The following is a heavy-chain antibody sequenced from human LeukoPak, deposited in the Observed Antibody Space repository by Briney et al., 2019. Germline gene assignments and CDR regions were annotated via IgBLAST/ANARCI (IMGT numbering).Heavy chain of an antibody. CDR3: TKDIYPMIVVVTRGAFDI. Sequence: GGSLRLSCADSGLTFRSHSMNWVRQAPGKGLEWVSSISSSSSYIYYADSVKGRFTISRDNAKNSLYLQMSSLRAEDTALYYCTKDIYPMIVVVTRGAFDIWGQGTMVTVSS. CDR2: ISSSSSYI. CDR1: GLTFRSHS. V-gene: IGHV3-21*04. J-gene: IGHJ3*02. D-gene: IGHD3-22*01.